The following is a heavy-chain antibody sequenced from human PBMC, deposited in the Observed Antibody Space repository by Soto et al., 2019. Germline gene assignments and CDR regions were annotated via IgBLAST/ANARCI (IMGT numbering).Heavy chain of an antibody. CDR1: GFTFGDYA. CDR3: VSYTYTIRCTHYGIDV. V-gene: IGHV3-49*03. Sequence: GGSLRLSCTTSGFTFGDYAMSWFRLAPGKGLEWVGIVRNTAYGGTTEYAASVRGRFTISRDNSKSIAYLQMDSLKTEDTAVYYCVSYTYTIRCTHYGIDVRDHATTRTVSS. J-gene: IGHJ6*02. CDR2: VRNTAYGGTT. D-gene: IGHD3-16*01.